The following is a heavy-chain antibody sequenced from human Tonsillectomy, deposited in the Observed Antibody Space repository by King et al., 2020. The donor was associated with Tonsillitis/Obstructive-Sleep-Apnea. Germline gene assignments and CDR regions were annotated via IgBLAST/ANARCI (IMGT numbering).Heavy chain of an antibody. Sequence: VQLVESGGGLVQPGRSLRLSCTTSGFTFGDYAMNWVRQAPGEGLEWVGFARSKAYGGTTEYAASVKGRFTISRDDSKSIAYLQMNSLKIEDTAMYYCTRGGGYCSSTSCYIDYWGQGTLVTVSS. D-gene: IGHD2-2*02. CDR2: ARSKAYGGTT. CDR1: GFTFGDYA. CDR3: TRGGGYCSSTSCYIDY. J-gene: IGHJ4*02. V-gene: IGHV3-49*04.